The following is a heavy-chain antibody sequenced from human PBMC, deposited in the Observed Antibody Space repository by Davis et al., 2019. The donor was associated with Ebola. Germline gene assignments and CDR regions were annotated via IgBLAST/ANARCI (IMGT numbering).Heavy chain of an antibody. CDR1: GFTFSGSG. D-gene: IGHD1-7*01. CDR2: IRSKANSYAT. Sequence: GGSLRLSCAASGFTFSGSGMRWVRQASGKGLEWVGRIRSKANSYATAYTASVKGRFTISRDDSKNTAYLQMNSLKTEDTAVYYCTTTTDAFDIWGQGTMVTVSS. J-gene: IGHJ3*02. CDR3: TTTTDAFDI. V-gene: IGHV3-73*01.